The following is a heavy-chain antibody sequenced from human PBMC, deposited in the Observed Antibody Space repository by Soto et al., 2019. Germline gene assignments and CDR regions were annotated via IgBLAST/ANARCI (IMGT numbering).Heavy chain of an antibody. CDR2: IYPGDSDT. J-gene: IGHJ6*02. CDR3: AGGGVRGVITRTRDYYGMDV. V-gene: IGHV5-51*01. D-gene: IGHD3-10*01. CDR1: GYSFSNYW. Sequence: PGESLKISCKGSGYSFSNYWIGWVRQMPGKGLEWMGIIYPGDSDTRYSPSFQGQVTISADTSISTAYLQWSSLKASDTAMYYCAGGGVRGVITRTRDYYGMDVWGQGTTVTVSS.